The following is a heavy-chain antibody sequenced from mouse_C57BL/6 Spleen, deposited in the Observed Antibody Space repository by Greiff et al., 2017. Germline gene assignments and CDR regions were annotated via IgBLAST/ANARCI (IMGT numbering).Heavy chain of an antibody. Sequence: EVQGVESEGGLVQPGSSMKLSCTASGFTFSDYYMAWVRQVPEKGLEWVANINSDGSSPYYLDSLKSLFIISRDNAQNILYLQMSTLTSEYTAPYYSARDPGDYGIFYFDSWGHGTPLSVSS. D-gene: IGHD1-1*01. CDR3: ARDPGDYGIFYFDS. V-gene: IGHV5-16*01. J-gene: IGHJ2*01. CDR1: GFTFSDYY. CDR2: INSDGSSP.